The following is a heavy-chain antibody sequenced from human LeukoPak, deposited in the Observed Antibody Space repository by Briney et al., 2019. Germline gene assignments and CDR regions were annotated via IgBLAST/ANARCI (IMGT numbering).Heavy chain of an antibody. V-gene: IGHV3-48*03. D-gene: IGHD1-26*01. CDR1: GFTSSSYE. J-gene: IGHJ4*02. Sequence: PGGSLRLSCAASGFTSSSYEMNWVRQAPGKGLEWVSYISSSDSTTYYADSVKGRFTVSRDNAKNSLYLQMNSLRAEDTAVYYCARERVGATITFDFWGQGTLVTVSS. CDR3: ARERVGATITFDF. CDR2: ISSSDSTT.